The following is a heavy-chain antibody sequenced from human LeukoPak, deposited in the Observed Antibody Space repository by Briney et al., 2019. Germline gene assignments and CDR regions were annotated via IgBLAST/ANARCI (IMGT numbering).Heavy chain of an antibody. Sequence: GGSLRLSCAASGFSFSNYAMSWVRQAPGKGLEWVSSISSSGTDTYYADSVKGRFTISRDNSKDTLYLQMNSLRAEDTAVYYCARSPYSSSWFYFDYWGQGTLVTVSS. CDR2: ISSSGTDT. CDR3: ARSPYSSSWFYFDY. D-gene: IGHD6-13*01. V-gene: IGHV3-23*01. J-gene: IGHJ4*02. CDR1: GFSFSNYA.